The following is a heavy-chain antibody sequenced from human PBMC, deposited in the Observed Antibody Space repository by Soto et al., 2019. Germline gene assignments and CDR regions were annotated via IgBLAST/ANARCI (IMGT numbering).Heavy chain of an antibody. V-gene: IGHV3-23*01. CDR3: AKSRYSDSSGDFYDY. Sequence: GGSLRLSCTASGFSFNSNAMSWVRQAPGKGLEWVSVISGSGGVTFYADSVKGRFFISRDNSKNTMFLQMNSLRAEDTAVYYWAKSRYSDSSGDFYDYWGQGTLVTVSS. CDR2: ISGSGGVT. CDR1: GFSFNSNA. J-gene: IGHJ4*02. D-gene: IGHD3-22*01.